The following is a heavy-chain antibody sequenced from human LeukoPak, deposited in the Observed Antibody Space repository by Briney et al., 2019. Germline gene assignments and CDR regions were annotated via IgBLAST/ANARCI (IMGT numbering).Heavy chain of an antibody. J-gene: IGHJ4*02. V-gene: IGHV3-64*01. CDR3: TREYYGGYIDF. CDR1: GFTFSTYS. D-gene: IGHD3-10*01. CDR2: ISSNGDIT. Sequence: GGSLRLSCAASGFTFSTYSMHWVRQAPGKGLESVSAISSNGDITYYANSVKGRFTISRDNSKNTLYLQMGSLRAEDMAVYYCTREYYGGYIDFWGQGTLVTVSS.